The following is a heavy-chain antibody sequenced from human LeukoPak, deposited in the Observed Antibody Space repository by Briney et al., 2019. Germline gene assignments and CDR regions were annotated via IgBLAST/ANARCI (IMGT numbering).Heavy chain of an antibody. CDR1: GGSISSSSYY. D-gene: IGHD6-19*01. CDR2: IYYSGST. CDR3: ARSEGWLGPSPFDY. Sequence: SETLSLTCTVSGGSISSSSYYWGWIRQPPGKGLEWIGSIYYSGSTYYNPSLKSRVTISVDTSKNQFSLKLSSVTAADTAVYYCARSEGWLGPSPFDYWGRGTLVAVSS. V-gene: IGHV4-39*01. J-gene: IGHJ4*02.